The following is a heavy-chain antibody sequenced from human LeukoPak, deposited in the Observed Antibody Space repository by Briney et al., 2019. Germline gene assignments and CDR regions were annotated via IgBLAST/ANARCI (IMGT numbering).Heavy chain of an antibody. Sequence: SQTLSLTCAISGDSVSRDSIAWNWIRQSPSRGLEWLGRTYYRSKWYNDYAVSVKSRITINPDTSKNQFSLKLSSVTAADTAVYYCARPQHHITMTLGAFDIWGQGTMVTVSS. J-gene: IGHJ3*02. CDR3: ARPQHHITMTLGAFDI. V-gene: IGHV6-1*01. CDR1: GDSVSRDSIA. D-gene: IGHD3-22*01. CDR2: TYYRSKWYN.